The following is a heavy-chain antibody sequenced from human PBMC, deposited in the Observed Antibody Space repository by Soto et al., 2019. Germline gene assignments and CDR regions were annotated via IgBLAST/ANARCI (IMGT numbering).Heavy chain of an antibody. V-gene: IGHV5-51*01. J-gene: IGHJ4*02. CDR2: IYPGDSDT. D-gene: IGHD5-12*01. Sequence: RRESLKISCEGSGYNFNTYWIGWVRQMPGKGLEWMALIYPGDSDTRYSPSFEGQVTLSVDRSISTAYLQWSSLKASDTAIYYCATSTVSYVDIVSSTTRGYFDHWGQGTLVTVSS. CDR3: ATSTVSYVDIVSSTTRGYFDH. CDR1: GYNFNTYW.